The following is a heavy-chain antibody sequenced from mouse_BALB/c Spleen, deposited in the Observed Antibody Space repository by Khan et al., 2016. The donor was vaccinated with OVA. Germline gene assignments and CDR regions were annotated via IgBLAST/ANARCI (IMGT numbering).Heavy chain of an antibody. Sequence: VQLQESGPGLVAPSQSLSITCTVSGFSLSRYNIHWVRQPPGKGLEWLGMIWGGGGTDYNSTLKSRLSIRKDNSKSQVLLKMNSLQTDYTAIYYCARAYYRYDGYYAMDYWGQGTSVTVSS. J-gene: IGHJ4*01. CDR3: ARAYYRYDGYYAMDY. CDR2: IWGGGGT. D-gene: IGHD2-14*01. CDR1: GFSLSRYN. V-gene: IGHV2-6-4*01.